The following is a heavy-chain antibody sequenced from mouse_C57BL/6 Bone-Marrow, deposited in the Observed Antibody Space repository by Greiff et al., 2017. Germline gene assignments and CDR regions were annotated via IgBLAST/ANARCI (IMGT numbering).Heavy chain of an antibody. CDR3: ARRGACYYVYEFAY. CDR1: GYAFTNYL. D-gene: IGHD2-2*01. J-gene: IGHJ3*01. V-gene: IGHV1-54*01. CDR2: INPGSGGT. Sequence: VQLQQSGAELVRPGTSVKVSCKASGYAFTNYLIEWVKQRPGQGLEWIGVINPGSGGTNYNEKFKGKATLTADKSSSTAYMQLSSLTSEDSAVYVCARRGACYYVYEFAYWGQGTLVTVSA.